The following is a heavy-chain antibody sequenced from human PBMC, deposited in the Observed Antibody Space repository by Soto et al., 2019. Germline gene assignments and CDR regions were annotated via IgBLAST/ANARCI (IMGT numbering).Heavy chain of an antibody. V-gene: IGHV3-15*07. CDR3: SAYAVGHPFDY. CDR1: GFTFSNAW. D-gene: IGHD2-15*01. J-gene: IGHJ4*02. CDR2: IKSKTDGGTT. Sequence: GGSLRLSCAASGFTFSNAWMNWVRQAPGKGLEWVGRIKSKTDGGTTDYAAPVKGRFTISRDDSKNTLYLQMNSLKTEDTAVYYCSAYAVGHPFDYWGQGTLVTVSS.